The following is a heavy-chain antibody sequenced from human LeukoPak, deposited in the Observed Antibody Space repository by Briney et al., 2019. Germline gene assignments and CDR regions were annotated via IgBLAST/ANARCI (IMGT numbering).Heavy chain of an antibody. CDR1: GFTFSSYW. V-gene: IGHV3-7*01. Sequence: GGSLRLSCAASGFTFSSYWMNWARQAPGKGLEWVASINHNGNVNYYVDSVKGRFTISRDNAKNSLYLQMNSLRAEDTAVYYCARDRIPRRLIPGPPGYWGQGTLVTVSS. J-gene: IGHJ4*02. D-gene: IGHD3-22*01. CDR2: INHNGNVN. CDR3: ARDRIPRRLIPGPPGY.